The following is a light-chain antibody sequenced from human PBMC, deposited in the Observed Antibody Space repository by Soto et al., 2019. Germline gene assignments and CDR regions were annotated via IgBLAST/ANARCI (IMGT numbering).Light chain of an antibody. CDR3: QQRNNWPPIT. CDR2: GAS. CDR1: QSVSSSY. J-gene: IGKJ5*01. Sequence: EIVLTQSPGTLSLSPGERATLSCRASQSVSSSYLAWYQQKPGQAPRLLIFGASSRATGIPDRFRGSGSGTDFTLTISRPEPEDFAVYYCQQRNNWPPITFGQGTRLEIK. V-gene: IGKV3D-20*02.